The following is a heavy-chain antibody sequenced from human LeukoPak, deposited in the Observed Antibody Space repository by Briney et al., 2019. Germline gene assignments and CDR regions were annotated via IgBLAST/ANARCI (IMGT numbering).Heavy chain of an antibody. D-gene: IGHD5-18*01. Sequence: PGGSLRLSCAASGFTFSSYSMNWVRQAPGKGLEWVSYISSSSSTIYYADSAKGRFTISRDNAKNSLYLQMNSLRAEDTAVYYCARDPRGYGRNYFDYWGQGTLVTVSS. CDR1: GFTFSSYS. CDR2: ISSSSSTI. V-gene: IGHV3-48*04. J-gene: IGHJ4*02. CDR3: ARDPRGYGRNYFDY.